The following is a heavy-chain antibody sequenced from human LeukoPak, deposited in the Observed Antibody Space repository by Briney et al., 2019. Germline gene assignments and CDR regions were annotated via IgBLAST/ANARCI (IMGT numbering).Heavy chain of an antibody. CDR3: AQDPPRRAAGTVVY. V-gene: IGHV3-23*01. CDR2: ISGSGGST. D-gene: IGHD1-1*01. CDR1: GFTFSSYA. Sequence: GGSLRLSCAASGFTFSSYAMSWVRQAPGKGLEWVSGISGSGGSTYYADSVKGQFTISRDNSKNTLYLQMNRLRAEDTAVYYCAQDPPRRAAGTVVYWGQGTLVTVSS. J-gene: IGHJ4*02.